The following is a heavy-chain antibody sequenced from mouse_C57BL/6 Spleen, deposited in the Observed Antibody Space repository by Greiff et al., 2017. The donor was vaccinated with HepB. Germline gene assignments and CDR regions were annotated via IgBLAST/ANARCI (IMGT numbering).Heavy chain of an antibody. D-gene: IGHD2-13*01. Sequence: QVQLKESGAELVKPGASVKMSCKASGYTFTTYPIEWMKQNHGKSLEWIGNFHPYNDDTKYNEKFKGKATLTVEKSSSTVYLELSRLTSDDSGVYYCAIIYYGAWFAYWGQGTLVTVSA. J-gene: IGHJ3*01. CDR1: GYTFTTYP. CDR3: AIIYYGAWFAY. CDR2: FHPYNDDT. V-gene: IGHV1-47*01.